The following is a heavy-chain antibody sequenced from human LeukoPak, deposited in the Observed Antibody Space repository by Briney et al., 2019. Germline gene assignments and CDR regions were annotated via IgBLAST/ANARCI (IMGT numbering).Heavy chain of an antibody. CDR2: IKSKTDGGTT. CDR3: TTDTGHYGGNSRVFDY. J-gene: IGHJ4*02. Sequence: GGSLRLSCAASGFTFSNAWMSWVRQAPGKGLEWVGRIKSKTDGGTTDYAAPVKGRFTISRDDSKNTLYLQMNSLKTEDTAVYYCTTDTGHYGGNSRVFDYWGQGTLVTVSS. V-gene: IGHV3-15*01. CDR1: GFTFSNAW. D-gene: IGHD4-23*01.